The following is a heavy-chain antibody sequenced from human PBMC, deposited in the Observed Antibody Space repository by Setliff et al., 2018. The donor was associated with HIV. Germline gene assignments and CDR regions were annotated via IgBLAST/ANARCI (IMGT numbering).Heavy chain of an antibody. J-gene: IGHJ6*03. V-gene: IGHV3-21*01. D-gene: IGHD1-26*01. Sequence: GGSLRLSCVGSGFSFSRYTMMWVRQAPGKGLEWVSSITSNLRYIYADSVKGRFTISRDNTKNSLYLQMNSLRAEDTAVYYCARDSLLSGSYYYYYYYYMDVWGKGTTVTVSS. CDR1: GFSFSRYT. CDR2: ITSNLRYI. CDR3: ARDSLLSGSYYYYYYYYMDV.